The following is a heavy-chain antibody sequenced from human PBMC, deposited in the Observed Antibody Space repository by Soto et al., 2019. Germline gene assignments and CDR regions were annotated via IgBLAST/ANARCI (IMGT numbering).Heavy chain of an antibody. CDR3: ARGVAGSGFDL. J-gene: IGHJ4*02. CDR1: GDSVSSNAAA. CDR2: TYYRSNWRH. V-gene: IGHV6-1*01. D-gene: IGHD6-19*01. Sequence: SETLSLTCAISGDSVSSNAAAWNWIRSSPSRGLEWLGRTYYRSNWRHDYAVSVKSRITVNPDTSKNHFSLQLNSVTPDDTAVYYCARGVAGSGFDLWGQGTLVTVSS.